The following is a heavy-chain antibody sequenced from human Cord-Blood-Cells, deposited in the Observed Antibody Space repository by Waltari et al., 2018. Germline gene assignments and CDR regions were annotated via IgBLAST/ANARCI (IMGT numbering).Heavy chain of an antibody. CDR2: IYYSGRP. D-gene: IGHD5-12*01. J-gene: IGHJ5*02. CDR1: GGSISSSSYY. Sequence: QLQLQESGPGLVKPSETLSLTCTVSGGSISSSSYYWGWIRQPPGKGLEWIGSIYYSGRPYYNPSLKGRVTISVDTSKNQFSLKLSSVTAADTAVYYCARLGWIGCGSGASWFDPWGQGTLVTVSS. CDR3: ARLGWIGCGSGASWFDP. V-gene: IGHV4-39*01.